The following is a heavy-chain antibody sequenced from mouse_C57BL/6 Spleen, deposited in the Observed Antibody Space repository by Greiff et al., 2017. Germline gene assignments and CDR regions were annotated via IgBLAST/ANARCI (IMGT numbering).Heavy chain of an antibody. Sequence: QVQLQHPGTELVKPGASVKLSCKASGYTFTRYWMHWVKQRPGQGLEWIGNINPSNGGTNYNEKFKSKATLTVDKSSSTAYMQLSSLTSEDSAVYYCARYRAYDYDAMDDWGQGTSVTVSS. V-gene: IGHV1-53*01. CDR1: GYTFTRYW. D-gene: IGHD6-5*01. CDR3: ARYRAYDYDAMDD. CDR2: INPSNGGT. J-gene: IGHJ4*01.